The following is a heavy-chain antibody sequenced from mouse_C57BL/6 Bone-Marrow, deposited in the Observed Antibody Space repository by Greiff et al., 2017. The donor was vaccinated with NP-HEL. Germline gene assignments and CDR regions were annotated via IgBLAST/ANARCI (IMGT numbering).Heavy chain of an antibody. CDR1: GYTFTSYW. Sequence: QVQLQQPGAELVKPGASVKLSCKASGYTFTSYWMQWVKQRPGQGLEWIGEIDPSDSYTNYNQKFKGKATLTVDTSSSTAYMQLSSLTSEGSAVYYCATGFAYWGQGTLVTVAA. CDR3: ATGFAY. J-gene: IGHJ3*01. V-gene: IGHV1-50*01. CDR2: IDPSDSYT.